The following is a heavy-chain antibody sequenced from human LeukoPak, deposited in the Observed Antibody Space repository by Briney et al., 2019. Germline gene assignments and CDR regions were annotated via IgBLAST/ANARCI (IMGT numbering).Heavy chain of an antibody. CDR3: ARGVVGATAFGY. D-gene: IGHD1-26*01. CDR1: GGSISSSSYY. J-gene: IGHJ4*02. Sequence: SETLSLTCTVSGGSISSSSYYWGWIRQPPGKGLEWIGSIYYSGSTYYNPSLKSRVTISVDTSKNQFSLKLTSVTAADTAVYYCARGVVGATAFGYWGQGTLVTVSS. V-gene: IGHV4-39*01. CDR2: IYYSGST.